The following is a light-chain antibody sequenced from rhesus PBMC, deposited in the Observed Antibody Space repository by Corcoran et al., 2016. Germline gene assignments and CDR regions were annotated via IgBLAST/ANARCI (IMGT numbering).Light chain of an antibody. Sequence: DIQMTQSPSSLSASVGDTVTITCRASQALSKNLAWFQQKPGKAPKPLIYYAVHLESGVPPRFSGIGSGTDCTLTISSLRPVDFSTYYCQQPNSFPRTFGQGTRLEIK. J-gene: IGKJ1*01. CDR3: QQPNSFPRT. CDR2: YAV. CDR1: QALSKN. V-gene: IGKV1S14*01.